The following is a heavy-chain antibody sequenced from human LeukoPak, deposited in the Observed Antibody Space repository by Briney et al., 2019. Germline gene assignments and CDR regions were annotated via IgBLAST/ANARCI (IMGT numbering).Heavy chain of an antibody. CDR3: ASITIPRWFSSGWYKSFDY. CDR2: ISYDGSNK. Sequence: GRSLRLSCAASGFTFSSYAMHWVRQAPGKGLEWVAVISYDGSNKYYADSVKGRFTISRDNSKNTLYLQMNSLRAEDTAVYYCASITIPRWFSSGWYKSFDYWGQGTLVTVSS. J-gene: IGHJ4*02. V-gene: IGHV3-30-3*01. CDR1: GFTFSSYA. D-gene: IGHD6-19*01.